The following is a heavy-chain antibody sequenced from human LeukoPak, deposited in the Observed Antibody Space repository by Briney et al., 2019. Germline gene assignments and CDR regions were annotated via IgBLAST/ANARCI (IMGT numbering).Heavy chain of an antibody. V-gene: IGHV4-30-2*01. Sequence: SSQTLSLTCAVSGGSISSGGYSWSWIRQPPGKGLEWIGYIYHSGSTYYNPSLKSRVTISVDTSKNQFSLKLSSVTAADTAVYYCARVPKHDFWSGPADYWGQGTLVTVSS. CDR3: ARVPKHDFWSGPADY. J-gene: IGHJ4*02. D-gene: IGHD3-3*01. CDR1: GGSISSGGYS. CDR2: IYHSGST.